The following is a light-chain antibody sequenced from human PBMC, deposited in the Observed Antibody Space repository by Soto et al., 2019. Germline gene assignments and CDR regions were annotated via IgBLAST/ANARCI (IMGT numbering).Light chain of an antibody. CDR2: GAS. J-gene: IGKJ4*01. V-gene: IGKV3-15*01. Sequence: EIVMTQSPVTLSVSPGERATLSCRASQSVRSNLAWYQQKPGQPPRLLIYGASTRATDIPARFSGSGSGTDFTLTISSLQSEDFAVYHCQQYNEWPLSFGGGTKVEI. CDR3: QQYNEWPLS. CDR1: QSVRSN.